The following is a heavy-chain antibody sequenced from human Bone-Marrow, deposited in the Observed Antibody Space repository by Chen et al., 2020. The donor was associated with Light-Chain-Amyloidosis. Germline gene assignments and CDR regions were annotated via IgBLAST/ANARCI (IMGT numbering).Heavy chain of an antibody. Sequence: EVKLVESGGGLVQPGGSLRLPCATSGFNFSSFGMSWVRQAPGKGLEWVSTVSGSTVSTYYAGAVKGRFIISRDNSKSTLYLQMNSLRAGDTAVYFCTRKGGYFDFWGQGSLVTVSS. CDR1: GFNFSSFG. CDR2: VSGSTVST. J-gene: IGHJ4*02. CDR3: TRKGGYFDF. V-gene: IGHV3-23*04. D-gene: IGHD3-10*01.